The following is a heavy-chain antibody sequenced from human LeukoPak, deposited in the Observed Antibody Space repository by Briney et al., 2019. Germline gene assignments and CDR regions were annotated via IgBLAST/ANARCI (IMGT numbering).Heavy chain of an antibody. Sequence: KTSETLSLTCTVSGGSISSNFWSWIRQPPGKGLEWIGYIFHSGSINYNPSLKSRVTISVDTSKNQFSLNLTSVTAADTAVYYCARGKVTNDYWGQGTLVTVSS. V-gene: IGHV4-59*01. CDR3: ARGKVTNDY. D-gene: IGHD4-17*01. J-gene: IGHJ4*02. CDR1: GGSISSNF. CDR2: IFHSGSI.